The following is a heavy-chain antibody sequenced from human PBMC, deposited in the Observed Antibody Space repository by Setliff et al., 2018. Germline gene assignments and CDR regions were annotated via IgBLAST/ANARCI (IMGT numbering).Heavy chain of an antibody. J-gene: IGHJ4*02. CDR3: ARDWSSGFHFDH. Sequence: ASVKVSCKASGGTLTNYGISWVRQAPGQGPEWMGGTVPTLRLPNYAQMFQGRVTITADKSTSTAYMELSSLTSEDTAVYYCARDWSSGFHFDHWGQGTLVTVSS. CDR1: GGTLTNYG. D-gene: IGHD3-22*01. CDR2: TVPTLRLP. V-gene: IGHV1-69*10.